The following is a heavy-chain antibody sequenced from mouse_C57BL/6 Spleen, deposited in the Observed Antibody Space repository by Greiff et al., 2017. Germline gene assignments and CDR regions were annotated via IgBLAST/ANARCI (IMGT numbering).Heavy chain of an antibody. J-gene: IGHJ1*03. CDR3: AIRELLGYFDV. V-gene: IGHV1-52*01. Sequence: VQLQQPGAELVRPGSSVTLSCKASGYNFTSYWLHWVKLRTIQGLEGIGNIDPSDSETPYHQKFHDKATLTVDKPSSTAYVQLSTRTSEDSAVYYCAIRELLGYFDVWGTGTTVTVSS. CDR1: GYNFTSYW. CDR2: IDPSDSET.